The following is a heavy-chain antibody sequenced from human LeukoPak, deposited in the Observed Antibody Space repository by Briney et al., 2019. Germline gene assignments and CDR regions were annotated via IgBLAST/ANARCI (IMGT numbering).Heavy chain of an antibody. CDR1: GYTFTGYY. J-gene: IGHJ4*02. V-gene: IGHV1-2*02. CDR3: ARGRRDGYNRLDY. D-gene: IGHD5-24*01. Sequence: ASVKVSCKASGYTFTGYYMHWVRQAPGQGLEWMGWINPNSGGTNYAQKFQGRVTMTRDTSISTAYMELSRLRSDDTAVYYCARGRRDGYNRLDYWSQGTLVTVSS. CDR2: INPNSGGT.